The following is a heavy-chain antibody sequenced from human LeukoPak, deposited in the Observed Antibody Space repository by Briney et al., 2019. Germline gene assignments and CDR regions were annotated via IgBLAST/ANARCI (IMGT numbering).Heavy chain of an antibody. CDR2: ISWNSDNI. J-gene: IGHJ4*02. V-gene: IGHV3-9*01. CDR1: GFTFDDYA. Sequence: GGSLRLSCPASGFTFDDYAMHWVRQAPGKGLEWVSSISWNSDNIDYADSVKGRFTISRNNVKNSLYLQMNSLRAEDTALYYCAKSVRGVILDHWGQGTLVTVSS. CDR3: AKSVRGVILDH. D-gene: IGHD3-10*02.